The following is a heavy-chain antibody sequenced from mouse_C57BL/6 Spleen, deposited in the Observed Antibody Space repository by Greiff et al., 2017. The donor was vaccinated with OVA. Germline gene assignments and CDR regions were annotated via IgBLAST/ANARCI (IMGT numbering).Heavy chain of an antibody. V-gene: IGHV1-69*01. CDR2: IDPSDSYT. CDR3: ASYYGNYRFAY. D-gene: IGHD2-1*01. J-gene: IGHJ3*01. Sequence: VQLQQPGAELVMPGASVKLSCKASGYTFTSYWMHWVKQRPGQGLEWIGEIDPSDSYTNYNQKFKGKSTLTVDKSSSTAYMQLSSLTSEDSAVYYCASYYGNYRFAYWGQGTLVTVSA. CDR1: GYTFTSYW.